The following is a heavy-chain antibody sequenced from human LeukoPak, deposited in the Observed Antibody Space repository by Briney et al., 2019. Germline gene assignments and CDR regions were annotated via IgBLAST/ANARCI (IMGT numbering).Heavy chain of an antibody. D-gene: IGHD3-3*01. CDR2: ISAYNGNT. J-gene: IGHJ6*03. Sequence: ASVKVSCKASGYTFTSYGISWARQAPGQGLEWMGWISAYNGNTNYAQKLQGRVTMTTDTSTSTAYMELRSLRSDDTAVYYCARVIHYDFWSGYYYYYYMDVWGKGTTVTVSS. V-gene: IGHV1-18*01. CDR1: GYTFTSYG. CDR3: ARVIHYDFWSGYYYYYYMDV.